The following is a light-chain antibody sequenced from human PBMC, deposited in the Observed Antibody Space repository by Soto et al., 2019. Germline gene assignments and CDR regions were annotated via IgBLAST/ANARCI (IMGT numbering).Light chain of an antibody. J-gene: IGKJ5*01. CDR1: QSVSTY. V-gene: IGKV3-20*01. CDR2: GAS. Sequence: EIVLTQSPATLSLSPGERATLSCRASQSVSTYLAWYQQKPGQAPRLLIYGASNRATGIPDRFSGSGSGTDFTLTVNRLEPGDFTVYYCQQYGSLPFTFGQGTRLEIK. CDR3: QQYGSLPFT.